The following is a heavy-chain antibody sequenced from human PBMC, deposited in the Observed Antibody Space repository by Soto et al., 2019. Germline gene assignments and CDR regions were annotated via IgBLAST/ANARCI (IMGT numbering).Heavy chain of an antibody. J-gene: IGHJ4*02. V-gene: IGHV3-30*18. CDR3: AEEPAAAAAFFDY. D-gene: IGHD6-13*01. CDR1: GFTFSSYG. Sequence: QVQLVESVGGVVQPGRSLRLSCAASGFTFSSYGMHWVRQAPGKGLEWVAVISYDGSNKYYADSVKGRFAISRDNSKNTLYLQTDSLRAEDTALYYSAEEPAAAAAFFDYWGQGTLVTVCS. CDR2: ISYDGSNK.